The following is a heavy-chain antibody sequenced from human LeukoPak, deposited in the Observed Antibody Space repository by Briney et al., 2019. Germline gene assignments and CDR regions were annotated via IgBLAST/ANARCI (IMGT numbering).Heavy chain of an antibody. CDR2: IRSKAYGGTT. D-gene: IGHD1-14*01. CDR3: TRVYSSHFDY. V-gene: IGHV3-49*04. CDR1: GFTFGDYA. Sequence: GGSLRLSCTASGFTFGDYAMSWVRQAPGKGLEWVGSIRSKAYGGTTEYAASVKGRFTISRDDSKSIAYLQMNSLKTEDTAVYYCTRVYSSHFDYWGQGTLVTVSS. J-gene: IGHJ4*02.